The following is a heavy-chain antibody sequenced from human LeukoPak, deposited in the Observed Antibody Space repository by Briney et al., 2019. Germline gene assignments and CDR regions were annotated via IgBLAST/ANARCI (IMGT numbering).Heavy chain of an antibody. CDR3: ARARFGELLYYYYYYMDV. Sequence: ASVMVSCKASGYTFTSYDINWVRQATGQGLEWMGWMNPNSGNTGYAQKFQGRVTMTRNTSISTAYMELSSLRSEDTAVYYCARARFGELLYYYYYYMDVWGKGTTVTVSS. V-gene: IGHV1-8*01. J-gene: IGHJ6*03. D-gene: IGHD3-10*01. CDR2: MNPNSGNT. CDR1: GYTFTSYD.